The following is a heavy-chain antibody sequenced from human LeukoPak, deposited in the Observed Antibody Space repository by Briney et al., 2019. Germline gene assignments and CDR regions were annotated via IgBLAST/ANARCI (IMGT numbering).Heavy chain of an antibody. CDR3: ASSEYSSSSPDY. V-gene: IGHV4-59*01. CDR1: GGSISSYY. J-gene: IGHJ4*02. Sequence: SETLSLTRTVSGGSISSYYWSWIRQPPGKGLEWIGYIYYSGSTNYNPSLKSRVTISVDTSKNQFSLKLSSVTAADTAVYYCASSEYSSSSPDYWGQGTLVTVSS. D-gene: IGHD6-6*01. CDR2: IYYSGST.